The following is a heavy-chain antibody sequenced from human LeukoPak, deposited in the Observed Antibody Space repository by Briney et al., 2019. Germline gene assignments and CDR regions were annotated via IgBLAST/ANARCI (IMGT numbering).Heavy chain of an antibody. V-gene: IGHV4-39*01. CDR3: ARVLDSSGWYEGFDY. D-gene: IGHD6-19*01. Sequence: SETLSLTCTVSGDSISNSSYYWGWIRQPPGKGLEWIGSIYYSGSTYYNPSLKSRLTISVDTSKNQFSLKLTSLTAADTAMYYCARVLDSSGWYEGFDYWGQGTLVTVSS. J-gene: IGHJ4*02. CDR1: GDSISNSSYY. CDR2: IYYSGST.